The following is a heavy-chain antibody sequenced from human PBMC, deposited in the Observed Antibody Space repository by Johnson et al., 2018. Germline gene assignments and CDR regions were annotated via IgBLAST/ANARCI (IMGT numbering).Heavy chain of an antibody. V-gene: IGHV3-7*01. CDR1: GFTFSNYW. Sequence: EVQLVETGGGLVQPGGSLRLSCVASGFTFSNYWMSWVRQAPGKGLEWVANIKQDESEKYYVDSVKGRFTISRANAKNSLFLQMNSLRAEDRAVYYCASRYYDPSGCFAYFQHWGQGTLVTVSS. CDR2: IKQDESEK. D-gene: IGHD3-22*01. CDR3: ASRYYDPSGCFAYFQH. J-gene: IGHJ1*01.